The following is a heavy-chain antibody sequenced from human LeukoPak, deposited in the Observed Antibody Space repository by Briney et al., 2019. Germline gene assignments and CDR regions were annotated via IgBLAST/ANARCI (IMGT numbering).Heavy chain of an antibody. CDR3: ARDGGSYYDSSGYYYRSAFDI. V-gene: IGHV3-30*04. J-gene: IGHJ3*02. D-gene: IGHD3-22*01. CDR2: ISYDGSNK. CDR1: GFTFSSYA. Sequence: GRSLRLSCAASGFTFSSYAMHWVRQAPGKGLEWVAVISYDGSNKYYADSVKGRFTISRDNSKNTLYLQMNSLRAEDTAVYYCARDGGSYYDSSGYYYRSAFDIWGQGTMVTVSS.